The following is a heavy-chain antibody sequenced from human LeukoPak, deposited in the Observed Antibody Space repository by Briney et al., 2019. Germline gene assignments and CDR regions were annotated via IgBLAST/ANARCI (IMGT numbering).Heavy chain of an antibody. Sequence: SETLSLTCTVSGYSISSGYYWGWIRQPPGKGLEWIGSIYHSGSTYYNPSLKSRVTISVDTSKNQFSLKLSSVTAADTAVYYCARVSTSAPGGIGYWGQGTLVTVSS. V-gene: IGHV4-38-2*02. CDR3: ARVSTSAPGGIGY. D-gene: IGHD1-26*01. J-gene: IGHJ4*02. CDR2: IYHSGST. CDR1: GYSISSGYY.